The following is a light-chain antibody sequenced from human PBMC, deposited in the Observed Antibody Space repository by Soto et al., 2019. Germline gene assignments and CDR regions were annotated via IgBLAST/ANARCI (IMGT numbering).Light chain of an antibody. V-gene: IGLV2-14*01. CDR1: GSDLGAYNF. J-gene: IGLJ2*01. Sequence: SALTQPASVSGSPGQSITIPCTGTGSDLGAYNFVSWYQHHPGKAPKLIVFEVSNRPSGVSFRFSGSKSGNTASLTISGLQAEDEADYYCSSYTTGTTRVIFGGGTKVTVL. CDR3: SSYTTGTTRVI. CDR2: EVS.